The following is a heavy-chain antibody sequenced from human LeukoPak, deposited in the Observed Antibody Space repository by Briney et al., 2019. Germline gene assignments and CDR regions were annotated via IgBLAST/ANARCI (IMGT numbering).Heavy chain of an antibody. CDR3: TRDYYYDSSTRD. Sequence: ASVKVSCKASGGTFSSYAISWVRQAPGQGLEWMGWINPNSGGTNCAQKFQGRVTMTRDTSISTAYMELSRLRSDDTAVYYCTRDYYYDSSTRDWGQGTLVTVSS. J-gene: IGHJ4*02. V-gene: IGHV1-2*02. CDR1: GGTFSSYA. CDR2: INPNSGGT. D-gene: IGHD3-22*01.